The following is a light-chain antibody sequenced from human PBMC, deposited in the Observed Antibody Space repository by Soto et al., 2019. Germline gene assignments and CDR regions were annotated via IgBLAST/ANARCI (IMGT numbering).Light chain of an antibody. CDR1: SGHSSYA. CDR3: QTWGTGIQDVV. J-gene: IGLJ2*01. CDR2: LNSDGSH. Sequence: QLVLIQSPSASASLGASVKLTCTLSSGHSSYAIAWHQQQPEKGPRYLMKLNSDGSHSKGDGIPDRFSGSSSGAERYLTISSLQSEDEADYYCQTWGTGIQDVVFGGGTKLTVL. V-gene: IGLV4-69*01.